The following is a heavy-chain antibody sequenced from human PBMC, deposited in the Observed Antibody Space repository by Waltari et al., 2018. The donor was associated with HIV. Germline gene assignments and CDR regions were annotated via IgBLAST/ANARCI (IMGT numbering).Heavy chain of an antibody. J-gene: IGHJ5*02. D-gene: IGHD3-3*01. CDR1: GGTDSSDA. Sequence: QVQLVQSGAEVKKPGSSVKVSCKSSGGTDSSDAVRWVRQAPGQGLDWMGEIIPLFGTVHYAQKFQGRVTITADGSTSTVYMELSSLRSEDTAVYYCARDKAHNDVWSGYVSWGQGTLVTVSS. CDR2: IIPLFGTV. CDR3: ARDKAHNDVWSGYVS. V-gene: IGHV1-69*01.